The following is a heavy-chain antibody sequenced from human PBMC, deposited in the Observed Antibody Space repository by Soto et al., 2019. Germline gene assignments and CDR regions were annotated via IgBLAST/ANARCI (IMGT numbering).Heavy chain of an antibody. J-gene: IGHJ6*03. V-gene: IGHV3-13*01. CDR2: IGTAGDT. CDR3: ARSTQKYYYYYMDV. Sequence: GGSLRLSCAASGFTFSSYDMHWVRQAPGKGLEWVSAIGTAGDTYYPGSVKGRFTISRENAKNSLYLQMNSLRAGDTAVYYCARSTQKYYYYYMDVWGKGTTVTVSS. CDR1: GFTFSSYD.